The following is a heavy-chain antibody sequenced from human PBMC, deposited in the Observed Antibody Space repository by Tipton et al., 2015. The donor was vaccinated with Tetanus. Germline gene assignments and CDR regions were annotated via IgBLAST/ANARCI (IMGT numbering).Heavy chain of an antibody. CDR2: VAYDGNNN. CDR1: GLSFSGYG. V-gene: IGHV3-30-3*01. J-gene: IGHJ4*02. D-gene: IGHD3-10*01. Sequence: SLRLSCATSGLSFSGYGLHWLRQAPGRGLEWGALVAYDGNNNYYADSVKGRFTISRDNSKDTLYLQMNSLRPEDTAVYYCARDGFYYGSGSYYRAFWGQGTLVTVSS. CDR3: ARDGFYYGSGSYYRAF.